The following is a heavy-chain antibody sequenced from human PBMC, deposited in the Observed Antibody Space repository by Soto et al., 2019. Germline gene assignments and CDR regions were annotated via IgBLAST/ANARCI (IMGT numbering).Heavy chain of an antibody. CDR3: AREGVTGTMDYYYYMDV. D-gene: IGHD1-7*01. V-gene: IGHV1-18*01. Sequence: QVQLVQSGAEVKKPGASVKVSCKASGYTFTSYGISWVRQAPGQGLEWMGWISAYNGNTNYAQKLQGRVTLTTDPSTSTAYMELRSLRSDDTAVYYCAREGVTGTMDYYYYMDVWGKGTTVTVSS. CDR1: GYTFTSYG. CDR2: ISAYNGNT. J-gene: IGHJ6*03.